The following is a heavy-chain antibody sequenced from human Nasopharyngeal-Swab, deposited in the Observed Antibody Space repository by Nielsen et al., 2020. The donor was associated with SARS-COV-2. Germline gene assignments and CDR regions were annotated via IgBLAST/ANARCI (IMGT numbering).Heavy chain of an antibody. CDR1: GGSFSGYY. CDR3: ARVGGDGYYYYGMDV. CDR2: INHSGSP. Sequence: SETLSLTCAVYGGSFSGYYWSWIRQPPRKGLEWIGEINHSGSPNYNPSLKSRVTISVDTSKNQFSLKLSSVTAADTAVYYCARVGGDGYYYYGMDVWGQGTTVTVSS. V-gene: IGHV4-34*01. D-gene: IGHD4-17*01. J-gene: IGHJ6*02.